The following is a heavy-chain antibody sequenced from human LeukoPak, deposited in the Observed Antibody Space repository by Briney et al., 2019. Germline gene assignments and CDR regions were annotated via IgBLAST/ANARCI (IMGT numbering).Heavy chain of an antibody. CDR1: GFTFDDYA. CDR3: NREGYSYYYYYYMDV. V-gene: IGHV3-9*01. CDR2: ISWNSDSI. J-gene: IGHJ6*03. Sequence: GGSLRLSCAASGFTFDDYAMHWVRQAPGKGLEWVSGISWNSDSIDYADSVKGRFTISRDNAKNSLYLQMNSLKTEDTAVYYCNREGYSYYYYYYMDVWGKGTTVTVSS. D-gene: IGHD5-24*01.